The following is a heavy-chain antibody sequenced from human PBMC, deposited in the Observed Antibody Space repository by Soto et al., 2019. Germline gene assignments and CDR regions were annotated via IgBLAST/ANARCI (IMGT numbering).Heavy chain of an antibody. CDR1: VYSFTSYW. CDR3: ARIDIEQLAYQ. V-gene: IGHV5-51*01. Sequence: GESLKISCKGSVYSFTSYWIGWVRQMPGKGLEWMAIIYPGGCDTSYRPSVQGRFTISRDNAKNSLYLQMNSLRAEDTAVYYCARIDIEQLAYQWGQGTLVTVSS. J-gene: IGHJ4*02. D-gene: IGHD6-6*01. CDR2: IYPGGCDT.